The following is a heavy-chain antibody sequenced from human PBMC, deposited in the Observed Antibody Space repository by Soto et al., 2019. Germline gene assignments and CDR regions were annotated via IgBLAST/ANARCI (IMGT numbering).Heavy chain of an antibody. CDR2: ISAYNGNT. V-gene: IGHV1-18*01. Sequence: ASVKVSCKASGYTFTSYGISWVQHAPGQGLEWMGWISAYNGNTNYAQKLQGRVTMTTDTSTSTAYMELRSLRSDDTAVYYCALQRDVLMVYAQLREYSSSWPLNWFDPWGQGTLVTVSS. J-gene: IGHJ5*02. D-gene: IGHD2-8*01. CDR3: ALQRDVLMVYAQLREYSSSWPLNWFDP. CDR1: GYTFTSYG.